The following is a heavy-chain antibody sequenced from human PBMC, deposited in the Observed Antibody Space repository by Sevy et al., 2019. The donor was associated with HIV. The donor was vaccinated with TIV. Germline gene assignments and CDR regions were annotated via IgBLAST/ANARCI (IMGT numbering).Heavy chain of an antibody. V-gene: IGHV3-30-3*01. CDR1: GFTFSSYA. J-gene: IGHJ4*02. CDR2: ISYDGSNK. D-gene: IGHD3-10*01. Sequence: GGSLRLSCAASGFTFSSYAMHWVRQAPGKGLEWVAVISYDGSNKYYADSVKGRFTISRDNSKNTLYLQMNGLRAEDTAVYYCARDEPAHYYGSGSYYNPFDYWGQGTLVTVSS. CDR3: ARDEPAHYYGSGSYYNPFDY.